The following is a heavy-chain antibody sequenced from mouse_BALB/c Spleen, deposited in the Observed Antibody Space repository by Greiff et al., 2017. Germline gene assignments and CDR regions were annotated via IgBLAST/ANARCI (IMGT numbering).Heavy chain of an antibody. J-gene: IGHJ4*01. CDR1: GFTFSSYG. Sequence: EVHLVESGGGLVQPGGSLKLSCAASGFTFSSYGMSWVRQTPDKRLELVATINSNGGSTYYPDSVKGRFTISRDNAKNTLYLQMSSLKSEDTAMYYCARDGTGTGGYYYAMDYWGQGTSVTVSS. CDR3: ARDGTGTGGYYYAMDY. D-gene: IGHD4-1*01. V-gene: IGHV5-6-3*01. CDR2: INSNGGST.